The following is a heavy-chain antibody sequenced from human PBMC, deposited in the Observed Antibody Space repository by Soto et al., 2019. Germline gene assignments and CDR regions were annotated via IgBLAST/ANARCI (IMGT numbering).Heavy chain of an antibody. V-gene: IGHV3-11*06. CDR2: ISGSSAYK. J-gene: IGHJ3*02. CDR3: ARDRGPGGIAVGAFDS. D-gene: IGHD6-19*01. Sequence: QVQLVESGGGLVKPGGSLRLSCAASGFTFSDYYMNWMRQAPGKGLEWVSYISGSSAYKNYADSMQGRFTVTRDNAQNSLYLQTNSLTVEDTAIYYCARDRGPGGIAVGAFDSWGQGTVVTVSS. CDR1: GFTFSDYY.